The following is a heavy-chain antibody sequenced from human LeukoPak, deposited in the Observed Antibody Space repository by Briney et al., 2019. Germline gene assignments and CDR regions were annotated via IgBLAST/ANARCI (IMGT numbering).Heavy chain of an antibody. J-gene: IGHJ4*02. CDR3: VASSSWYSSFDY. V-gene: IGHV3-53*01. D-gene: IGHD6-13*01. CDR1: GFTVSSNY. CDR2: IYSGGST. Sequence: PGGSLRLSCAASGFTVSSNYMSWVRQAPGKGLEWVSVIYSGGSTYYADSVKGRFTISRDNSKNTLYLQMNSLRAEDTAVYYCVASSSWYSSFDYWGQGTLVTVSS.